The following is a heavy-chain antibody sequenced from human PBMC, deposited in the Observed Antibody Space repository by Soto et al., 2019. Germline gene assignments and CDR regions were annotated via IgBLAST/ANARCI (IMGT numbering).Heavy chain of an antibody. Sequence: SLRPSCAVSGFTFSSYGMQWVSQAPGKGLEWMAVICYDGSKKYYADSVKGRFTITRDNSKNTLYLQMSSLRAEDTAVYYCERDGNYYSNCGHFDYCGQGTLVTVSS. CDR1: GFTFSSYG. CDR3: ERDGNYYSNCGHFDY. CDR2: ICYDGSKK. J-gene: IGHJ4*02. D-gene: IGHD4-4*01. V-gene: IGHV3-33*01.